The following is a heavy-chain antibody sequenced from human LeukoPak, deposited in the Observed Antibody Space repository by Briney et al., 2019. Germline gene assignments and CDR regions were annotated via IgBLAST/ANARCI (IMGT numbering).Heavy chain of an antibody. CDR3: ARSHPGSARFDY. CDR2: IYTSGST. J-gene: IGHJ4*02. D-gene: IGHD6-6*01. V-gene: IGHV4-61*02. Sequence: PSETLSLTCTVSGGSISSGSYYWSWIRQPAGKGLEWIGRIYTSGSTNYNPSLKSRVTISVDTSKNQFSLKLSSVTAADTAVYYCARSHPGSARFDYWGQRTLVTVSA. CDR1: GGSISSGSYY.